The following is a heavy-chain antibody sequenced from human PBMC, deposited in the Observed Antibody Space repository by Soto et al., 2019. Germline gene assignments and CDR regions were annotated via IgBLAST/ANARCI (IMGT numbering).Heavy chain of an antibody. J-gene: IGHJ6*02. CDR2: XNXNXGXT. CDR1: GYTFTNYD. Sequence: ASVKVSCKASGYTFTNYDINLVRRATGQGLEXMGWXNXNXGXTXNXXXXQGRLTMTRNTAISTAYMELSSLTSEDTAVYYCVRGKDYYYGMDVWGQGTTVTVSS. CDR3: VRGKDYYYGMDV. V-gene: IGHV1-8*01.